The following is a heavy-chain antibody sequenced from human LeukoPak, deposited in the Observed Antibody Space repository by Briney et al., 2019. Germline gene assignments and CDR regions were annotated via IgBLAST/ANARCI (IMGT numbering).Heavy chain of an antibody. CDR2: ISAYNGNT. V-gene: IGHV1-18*01. CDR1: GYTFTSYG. Sequence: ASVNVSCKASGYTFTSYGISWVRQAPGQGLEWMGWISAYNGNTNYAQKLQGRVTMTTDTSTSTAYMELRSLRSDDTAVYYCARENYDILTGYPHPDYWGQGTLVTVSS. J-gene: IGHJ4*02. D-gene: IGHD3-9*01. CDR3: ARENYDILTGYPHPDY.